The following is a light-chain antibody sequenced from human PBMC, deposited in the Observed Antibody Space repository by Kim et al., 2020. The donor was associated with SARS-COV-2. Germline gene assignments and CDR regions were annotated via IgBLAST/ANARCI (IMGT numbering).Light chain of an antibody. CDR3: HQYGSLHWT. CDR1: QSVDSSF. Sequence: PGERATLSCRADQSVDSSFIAWYQQKPGQAPRLLIYGTSNRATGIPDRFSGRGSGTDFSLTISRLEPEDFAVYYCHQYGSLHWTFGQGTKVDIK. J-gene: IGKJ1*01. V-gene: IGKV3-20*01. CDR2: GTS.